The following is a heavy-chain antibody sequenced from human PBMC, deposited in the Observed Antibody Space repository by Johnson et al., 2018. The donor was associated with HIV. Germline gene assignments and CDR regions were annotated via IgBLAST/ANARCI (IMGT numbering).Heavy chain of an antibody. CDR2: ISYDGSNK. J-gene: IGHJ3*02. Sequence: VQLLESGGGVVQPGRSLRLSCAASGFTFSSYAIHWVRQAPGKGLEWVAVISYDGSNKYYADSLKGRFTISRDNSKTTLYLQMNSLRAEDTPLYYCARGSITIFGGLDAFDIWGQGTMVTVSS. D-gene: IGHD3-3*01. V-gene: IGHV3-30*04. CDR1: GFTFSSYA. CDR3: ARGSITIFGGLDAFDI.